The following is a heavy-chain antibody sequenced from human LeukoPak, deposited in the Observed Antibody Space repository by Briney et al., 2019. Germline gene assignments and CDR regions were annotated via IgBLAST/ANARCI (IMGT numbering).Heavy chain of an antibody. CDR1: GGSFSGYY. V-gene: IGHV4-34*01. CDR3: ARGRISSWYYYYMDV. D-gene: IGHD6-13*01. CDR2: INHSGST. J-gene: IGHJ6*03. Sequence: PSETLSLTCAVYGGSFSGYYWSWIRPPPGEGLEWIGEINHSGSTNYNPSLKGRVTISVDTSKNQFSLKLSSVTAADTAVYYCARGRISSWYYYYMDVWGKGTTVTVSS.